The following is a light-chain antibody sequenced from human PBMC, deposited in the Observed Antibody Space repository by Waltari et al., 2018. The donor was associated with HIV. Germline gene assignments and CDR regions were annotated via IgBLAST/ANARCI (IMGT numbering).Light chain of an antibody. Sequence: QSALTQPASVSGSPGQAITISCTGTSSDGGSYNLVSWYQQPPGKAPERMIYEVSKRPSGVSNRFSGSKSGNTASLTISGLQAEDEADYYCCSYAGSSTYVVFGGGTKLTVL. CDR2: EVS. CDR1: SSDGGSYNL. V-gene: IGLV2-23*02. J-gene: IGLJ2*01. CDR3: CSYAGSSTYVV.